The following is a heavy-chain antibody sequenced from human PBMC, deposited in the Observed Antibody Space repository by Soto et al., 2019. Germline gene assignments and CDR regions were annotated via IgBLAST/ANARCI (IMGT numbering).Heavy chain of an antibody. V-gene: IGHV3-30*18. Sequence: GGSLRLSCAASGFTFSSYGMHWVRQAPGKGLEWVAVISYDGSNKYYADSVKGRFTISRDNSKNTLYLQMNSLRAEDTAVYYCAKDGVRFRFLDWLFDYWGQGTLVTVSS. CDR1: GFTFSSYG. CDR2: ISYDGSNK. J-gene: IGHJ4*02. CDR3: AKDGVRFRFLDWLFDY. D-gene: IGHD3-3*01.